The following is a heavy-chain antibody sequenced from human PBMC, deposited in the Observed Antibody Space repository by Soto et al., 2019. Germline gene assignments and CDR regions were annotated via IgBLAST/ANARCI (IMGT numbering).Heavy chain of an antibody. V-gene: IGHV1-3*01. D-gene: IGHD3-22*01. CDR2: INAGNGNT. CDR3: AVLGYYDSSGYPMAFDI. CDR1: GYTFTSYA. J-gene: IGHJ3*02. Sequence: VSVKVSCKASGYTFTSYAMHWVRQEPGQRLEWMGWINAGNGNTKYSQKFQGRVTITRDTSASTAYMELSSLRSEDTAVYYCAVLGYYDSSGYPMAFDIWGQGTMVTVSS.